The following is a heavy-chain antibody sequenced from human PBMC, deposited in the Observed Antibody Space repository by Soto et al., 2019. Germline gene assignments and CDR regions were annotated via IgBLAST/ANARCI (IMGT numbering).Heavy chain of an antibody. V-gene: IGHV3-15*04. CDR1: GFTFSNAW. J-gene: IGHJ4*02. Sequence: EVQLVESGGGLVKPGGSLRLSCAASGFTFSNAWMTWVRQAPGKGLEWVGRIESKIDGGTTDYAAPVKGRFTISSNDSKNTLYLQMNSLKTDDTAVYYCTAHLTTNYYYDSSGYYYWGQGTLVTVSS. CDR3: TAHLTTNYYYDSSGYYY. D-gene: IGHD3-22*01. CDR2: IESKIDGGTT.